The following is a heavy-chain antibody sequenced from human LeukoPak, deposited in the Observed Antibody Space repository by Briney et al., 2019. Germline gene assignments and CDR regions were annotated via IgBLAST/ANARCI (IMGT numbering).Heavy chain of an antibody. V-gene: IGHV3-21*01. CDR1: GFTFRSYS. CDR3: ARDQSIPVVPAANYYYYYGMDV. Sequence: PGGSLRLSCAASGFTFRSYSMNWVRQAPGKGLEWVSSISSSSSYIYYADSVKGRFTISRDNAKNSLYLQMNSLRAEDTAVYYCARDQSIPVVPAANYYYYYGMDVWGQGTTVTVSS. J-gene: IGHJ6*02. CDR2: ISSSSSYI. D-gene: IGHD2-2*01.